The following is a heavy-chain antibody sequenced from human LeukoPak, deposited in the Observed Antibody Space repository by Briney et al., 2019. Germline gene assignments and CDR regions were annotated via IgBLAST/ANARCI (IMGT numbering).Heavy chain of an antibody. CDR1: GFTFSSYG. Sequence: GRSLRLSCAASGFTFSSYGMHWVRQAPGKGLEWVAVISYDGTKEYYTESVKGRFTISRDNSKNTVYLQMNSLRPEDTAVYYCARHKPDNRATYFDYWGQGTLVTVSS. V-gene: IGHV3-30*03. CDR3: ARHKPDNRATYFDY. J-gene: IGHJ4*02. CDR2: ISYDGTKE. D-gene: IGHD2/OR15-2a*01.